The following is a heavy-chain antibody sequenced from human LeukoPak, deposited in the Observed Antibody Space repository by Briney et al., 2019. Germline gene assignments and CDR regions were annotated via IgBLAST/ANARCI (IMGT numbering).Heavy chain of an antibody. D-gene: IGHD5-12*01. CDR1: GFTFSSYS. Sequence: GGSLRLSCAASGFTFSSYSMNWVRQAPGKGLEWVSSISSSSSYIYYADSVKGRFTISRDNAKNSLYLQMNSLRAEDTAVYYCTKTSSDPSKWLPIVYWGQGTLVTVSS. CDR2: ISSSSSYI. V-gene: IGHV3-21*04. CDR3: TKTSSDPSKWLPIVY. J-gene: IGHJ4*02.